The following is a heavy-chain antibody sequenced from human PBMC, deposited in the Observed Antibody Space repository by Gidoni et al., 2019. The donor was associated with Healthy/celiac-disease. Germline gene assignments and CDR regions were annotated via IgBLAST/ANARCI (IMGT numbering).Heavy chain of an antibody. J-gene: IGHJ4*02. D-gene: IGHD3-9*01. CDR2: ISSSSSYI. CDR1: GFTFSSSS. CDR3: ARGHPGLTGFDYYFDY. Sequence: ELQLVESGGGLVKPGGSLSLSCAASGFTFSSSSMNWVRQAPGKGVEWVSAISSSSSYIYYADSVKGRFTISRDNAKNSLYLQMISRRAEDTAVYYCARGHPGLTGFDYYFDYWGQGTLVTVSS. V-gene: IGHV3-21*01.